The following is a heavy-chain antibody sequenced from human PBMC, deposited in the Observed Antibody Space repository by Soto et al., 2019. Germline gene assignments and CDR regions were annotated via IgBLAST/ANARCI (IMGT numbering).Heavy chain of an antibody. CDR3: ARPYCSSTSCYWFDP. V-gene: IGHV4-34*01. CDR1: GGSFSGYY. D-gene: IGHD2-2*01. J-gene: IGHJ5*02. CDR2: INHSGST. Sequence: PSETLSLTCAVYGGSFSGYYWSWIRQPPGKGLEWIGEINHSGSTNYNPSLKSRVTISVDTSKNQFSLKLSSVTAADTAVYYCARPYCSSTSCYWFDPWGQGTLVTVS.